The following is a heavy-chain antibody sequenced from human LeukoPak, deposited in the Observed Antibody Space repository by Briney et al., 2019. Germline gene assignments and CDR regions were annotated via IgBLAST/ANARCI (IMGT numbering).Heavy chain of an antibody. CDR2: INPNSGGT. V-gene: IGHV1-2*02. CDR3: ARAYYDFWSGYYRSYYYYYMDV. Sequence: ASVKVSCKASGYTFTGYYMHWVRQAPGQGLEWMGWINPNSGGTNYAQKFQGRVTMTRDTSISTAYMELSSLRSEDTAVYYCARAYYDFWSGYYRSYYYYYMDVWGKGTTVTVSS. CDR1: GYTFTGYY. D-gene: IGHD3-3*01. J-gene: IGHJ6*03.